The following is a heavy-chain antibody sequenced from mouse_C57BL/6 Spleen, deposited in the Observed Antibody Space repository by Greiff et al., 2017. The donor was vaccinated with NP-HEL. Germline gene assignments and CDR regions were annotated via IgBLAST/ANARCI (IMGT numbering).Heavy chain of an antibody. D-gene: IGHD2-5*01. Sequence: VKLVESGPGLVAPSQSLSITCTVSGFSLTSYAISWVRQPPGKGLEWLGVIWTGGGTNYYSALKSRLSISKDNSKSQVFLKMNRLQTDDTARYYCARNWCSNSYAMDYWGQGTSVTVSS. V-gene: IGHV2-9-1*01. CDR2: IWTGGGT. CDR3: ARNWCSNSYAMDY. J-gene: IGHJ4*01. CDR1: GFSLTSYA.